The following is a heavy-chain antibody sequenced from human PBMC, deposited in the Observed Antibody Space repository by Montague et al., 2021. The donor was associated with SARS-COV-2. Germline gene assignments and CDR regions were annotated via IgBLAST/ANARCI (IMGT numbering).Heavy chain of an antibody. CDR1: GASISHSNW. D-gene: IGHD3-22*01. Sequence: SETLSLTCTVSGASISHSNWWTWVRQSPGRGLEWIGEIFRSGDSNYNPSLKSRVTMSVDMSRNQFSLSLSNVTAADTAIYYCVRGGTMTVVVFDYWGQGTLVTVAS. V-gene: IGHV4-4*02. CDR3: VRGGTMTVVVFDY. J-gene: IGHJ4*02. CDR2: IFRSGDS.